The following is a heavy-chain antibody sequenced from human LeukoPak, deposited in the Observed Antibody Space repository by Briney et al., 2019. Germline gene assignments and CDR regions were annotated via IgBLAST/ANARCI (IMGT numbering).Heavy chain of an antibody. D-gene: IGHD3-16*01. CDR2: IHHIGTT. V-gene: IGHV4-4*02. J-gene: IGHJ5*02. CDR3: ARHYGP. CDR1: GDSISSSNW. Sequence: SETLSLTCAVSGDSISSSNWWSWVRQPPGKGLEWIGEIHHIGTTNYNPSLKSRVTISIDKSKNQFSLKLNSVTAADTAVYYCARHYGPWGQGTLVTVSS.